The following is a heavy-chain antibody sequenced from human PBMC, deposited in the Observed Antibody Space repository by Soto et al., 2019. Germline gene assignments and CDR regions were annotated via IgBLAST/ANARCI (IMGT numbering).Heavy chain of an antibody. CDR2: ISYDGSNK. J-gene: IGHJ6*02. CDR1: GFTFSSYG. CDR3: AKEQNHYGMDV. Sequence: PGGSLRLSCAASGFTFSSYGMHWVRQAPGKGLEWVAVISYDGSNKYYADSVKGRFTISRDNSKNTLYLQMNSLRAEDTAVYYCAKEQNHYGMDVWGQGTTVTVSS. V-gene: IGHV3-30*18.